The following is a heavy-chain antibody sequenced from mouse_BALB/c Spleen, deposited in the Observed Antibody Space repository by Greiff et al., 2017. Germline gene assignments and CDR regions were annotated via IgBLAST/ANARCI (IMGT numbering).Heavy chain of an antibody. D-gene: IGHD2-4*01. V-gene: IGHV14-4*02. CDR3: YYDYGQAWFAY. Sequence: VQLQQSGAELVRSGASVKLSCTASGFNIKDYYMHWVKQRPGQGLEWIGWIDPENGDTEYAPKFQGKATMTADTSSNTAYLQLSSLTSEDTAVYYCYYDYGQAWFAYWGQGTLVTVSA. CDR1: GFNIKDYY. CDR2: IDPENGDT. J-gene: IGHJ3*01.